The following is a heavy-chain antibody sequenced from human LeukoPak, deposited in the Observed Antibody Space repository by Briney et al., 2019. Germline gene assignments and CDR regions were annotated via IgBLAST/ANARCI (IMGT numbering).Heavy chain of an antibody. CDR2: ISYSDTAK. CDR3: ARYFDRSGLYRDAFDV. V-gene: IGHV3-48*02. J-gene: IGHJ3*01. Sequence: PGGSLRLSCAASGFTFSTYGMSWVRQAPGKGLEWLSYISYSDTAKYYADSVKGRFTISRDNAENSLHLQMNSLRDEDTAVYYCARYFDRSGLYRDAFDVWGQGTMVTVSS. D-gene: IGHD3-22*01. CDR1: GFTFSTYG.